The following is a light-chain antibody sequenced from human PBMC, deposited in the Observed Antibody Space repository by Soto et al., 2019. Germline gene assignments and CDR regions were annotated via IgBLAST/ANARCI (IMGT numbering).Light chain of an antibody. V-gene: IGKV1-5*01. CDR2: DAS. CDR3: QQYNSYSSGGT. J-gene: IGKJ2*02. Sequence: DIQMTQSPSTLSASVGDRVTITCRASQSISSWLAWYQQKPGKAPKLLIYDASSLESGVPSRSSGSGSGTEFTLTISSLQPDDFATYYCQQYNSYSSGGTFGQGTKVDIK. CDR1: QSISSW.